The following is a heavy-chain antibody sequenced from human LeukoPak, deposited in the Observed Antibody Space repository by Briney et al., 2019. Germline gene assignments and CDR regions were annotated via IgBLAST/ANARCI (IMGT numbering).Heavy chain of an antibody. CDR2: ITTKRSNYAT. J-gene: IGHJ4*02. CDR1: GFTFSDSD. D-gene: IGHD6-19*01. CDR3: TTYRSGHY. V-gene: IGHV3-73*01. Sequence: PPGGSLRLSCAASGFTFSDSDIHWVRQASGKGLEWVGRITTKRSNYATAYTASVKGRFTISRHDSENTAYLQMNSLITEDTALYYCTTYRSGHYWGQGTLVTVSS.